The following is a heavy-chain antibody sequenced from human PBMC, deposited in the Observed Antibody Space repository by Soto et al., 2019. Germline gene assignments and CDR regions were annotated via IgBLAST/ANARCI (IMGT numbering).Heavy chain of an antibody. CDR2: IIPLFGTT. CDR3: ARTANHGRSWYFWFDP. J-gene: IGHJ5*02. V-gene: IGHV1-69*01. Sequence: QVQLVQSGSEVKMPGSSVNVSCKTSGGTFSRHAINWVRQAPGQGLEWMGGIIPLFGTTNYAQKFKGRVTISAEESTRTAYMELSSLTSEDAAVYYCARTANHGRSWYFWFDPWGQGTLVTVSS. D-gene: IGHD6-13*01. CDR1: GGTFSRHA.